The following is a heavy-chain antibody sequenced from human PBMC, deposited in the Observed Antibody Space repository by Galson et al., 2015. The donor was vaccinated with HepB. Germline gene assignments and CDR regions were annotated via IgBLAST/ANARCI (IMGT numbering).Heavy chain of an antibody. CDR1: GFTVSSKY. D-gene: IGHD5-18*01. CDR3: ASGYNYGYLHFDI. CDR2: ISPGDGT. J-gene: IGHJ4*02. Sequence: SLRLSCAASGFTVSSKYMNWVRQAPGKGLEWVSAISPGDGTYYADSVKGRFTISRDNSKSILYLQMNSLRTEDTAVYYCASGYNYGYLHFDIWGQGTLVAVSS. V-gene: IGHV3-66*02.